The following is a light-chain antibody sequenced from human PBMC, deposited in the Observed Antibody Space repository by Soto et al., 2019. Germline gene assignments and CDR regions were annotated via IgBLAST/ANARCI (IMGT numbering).Light chain of an antibody. CDR2: VAS. V-gene: IGKV3-20*01. Sequence: IAMTHSPVTLSVFPWSRSTLSCRAGQGVGIFLAGYQRNPGQALRVLFYVASVWAAGIPAGFGGSGSGTDFPLNTGGLGLEDLAVYYCQQFGSSPGMFGQGTGWIS. CDR3: QQFGSSPGM. J-gene: IGKJ1*01. CDR1: QGVGIF.